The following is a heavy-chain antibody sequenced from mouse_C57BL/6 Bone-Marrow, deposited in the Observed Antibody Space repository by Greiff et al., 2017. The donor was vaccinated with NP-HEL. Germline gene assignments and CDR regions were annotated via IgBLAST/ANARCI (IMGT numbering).Heavy chain of an antibody. D-gene: IGHD2-4*01. CDR2: ISDGGSYT. Sequence: EVQRVESGGGLVKPGGSLKLSCAASGFTFSSYAMSWVRQTPEKRLEWVATISDGGSYTYYPDNVKGRFTISRDNAKNNLYLQMSHLKSEDTAMYYCARDDYDKDFDYWAKAPLSQSPQ. V-gene: IGHV5-4*01. CDR3: ARDDYDKDFDY. CDR1: GFTFSSYA. J-gene: IGHJ2*01.